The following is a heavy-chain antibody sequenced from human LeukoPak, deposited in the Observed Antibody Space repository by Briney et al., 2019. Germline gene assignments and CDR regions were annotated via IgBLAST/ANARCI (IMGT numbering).Heavy chain of an antibody. J-gene: IGHJ5*02. V-gene: IGHV3-9*01. CDR1: GFTFDDYA. D-gene: IGHD6-13*01. Sequence: GGSLRLSCAASGFTFDDYAMHWVRQAPGKGLEWVSGISWNSGSIGYADSVKGRFTISRDNAKNSLYLQMNSLRAEDTALYYCAKDSMGIAAAGRPNWFDPWGQGTLVTVSS. CDR2: ISWNSGSI. CDR3: AKDSMGIAAAGRPNWFDP.